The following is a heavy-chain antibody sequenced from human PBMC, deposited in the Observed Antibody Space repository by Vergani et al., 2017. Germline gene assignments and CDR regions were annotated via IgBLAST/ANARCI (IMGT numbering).Heavy chain of an antibody. CDR1: GDPISSRNRY. CDR3: ARLNGDYMRLSEY. V-gene: IGHV4-39*01. Sequence: QVPLQESCPGLVKPSEILSLTCTVSGDPISSRNRYWGWIRQPPGKGLEWIGSLFYGAPAYYNPSLESRVIISIVTSKNKFSPSLSSVTAADTAVSYCARLNGDYMRLSEYWGQGTLVAVSS. CDR2: LFYGAPA. D-gene: IGHD4-17*01. J-gene: IGHJ4*02.